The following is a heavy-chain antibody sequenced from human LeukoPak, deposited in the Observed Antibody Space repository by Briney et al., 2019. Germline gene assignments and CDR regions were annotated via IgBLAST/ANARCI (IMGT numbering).Heavy chain of an antibody. J-gene: IGHJ1*01. Sequence: SETLSLTCSVSGGSFSGFYYSWTRQPPGKGLEWIGEITPSGSTHYNPSLKSRVTISVGTSKNQFSLRLTSVTAADTAVYFCASAHTQYLDWGQGTLVTVSS. V-gene: IGHV4-34*01. D-gene: IGHD2-2*01. CDR1: GGSFSGFY. CDR3: ASAHTQYLD. CDR2: ITPSGST.